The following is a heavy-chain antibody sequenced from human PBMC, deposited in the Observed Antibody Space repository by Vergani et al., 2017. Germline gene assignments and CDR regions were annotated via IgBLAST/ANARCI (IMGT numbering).Heavy chain of an antibody. CDR2: IKSDGSIT. J-gene: IGHJ4*02. Sequence: EVQLVESGGGLIHPGGSLRLSCEGSGFSFSGYWMHWVRQSPEKGVVWVSRIKSDGSITNYADSVKGRFTISRDNAKNTLYLEMNSLRGDDTAIFYCARDRGCATISCYFSGAFDYWGLGTLVSVSS. D-gene: IGHD2-2*01. CDR1: GFSFSGYW. V-gene: IGHV3-74*01. CDR3: ARDRGCATISCYFSGAFDY.